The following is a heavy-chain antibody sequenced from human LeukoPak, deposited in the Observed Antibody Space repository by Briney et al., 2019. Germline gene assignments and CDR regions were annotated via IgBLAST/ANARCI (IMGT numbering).Heavy chain of an antibody. J-gene: IGHJ4*02. D-gene: IGHD3-10*01. CDR2: MNPKSGNT. CDR1: GYTFTSYD. CDR3: ARTDGDLDY. V-gene: IGHV1-8*01. Sequence: ASVKVSCKASGYTFTSYDINWVQQATGQGLEWMGWMNPKSGNTGYAQKFQGRVTMTRSSSISTAYMELSSLRSEDTAVYYCARTDGDLDYWGQGTLVTVSS.